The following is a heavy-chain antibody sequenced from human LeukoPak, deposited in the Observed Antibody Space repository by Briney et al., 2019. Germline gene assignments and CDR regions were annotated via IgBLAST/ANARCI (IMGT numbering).Heavy chain of an antibody. CDR3: AAGGWYYYGMDV. CDR1: GFTFTNSA. J-gene: IGHJ6*04. Sequence: GTSVKVSCKASGFTFTNSAVQWVRQARGQRLEWIGWIVVGSGNTNYAQKFQERVTITRDMSTSTAYMELSSLRSEDTAVYYCAAGGWYYYGMDVWGKGTTVTVSS. D-gene: IGHD6-19*01. V-gene: IGHV1-58*01. CDR2: IVVGSGNT.